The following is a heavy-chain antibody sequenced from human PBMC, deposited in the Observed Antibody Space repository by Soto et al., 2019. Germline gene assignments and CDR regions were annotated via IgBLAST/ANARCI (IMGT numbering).Heavy chain of an antibody. D-gene: IGHD3-10*01. V-gene: IGHV6-1*01. CDR2: TYYRSKWYN. Sequence: PSQTLSLTCAVSGDSVSSESAAWNWIRQSPSGGLEWLGRTYYRSKWYNDYAMSVKSRITIHPDTSKNQFSLQLNSVTPEDTAVYYCTGSRGAGYYGYFDLWGRGTLVTVSS. CDR1: GDSVSSESAA. J-gene: IGHJ2*01. CDR3: TGSRGAGYYGYFDL.